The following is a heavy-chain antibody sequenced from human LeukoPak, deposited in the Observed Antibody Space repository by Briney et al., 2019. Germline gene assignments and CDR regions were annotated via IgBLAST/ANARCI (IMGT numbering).Heavy chain of an antibody. J-gene: IGHJ4*02. D-gene: IGHD2-2*01. CDR1: GYTLTELS. CDR2: FDPEDGET. V-gene: IGHV1-24*01. Sequence: VASVKVFCKVSGYTLTELSMHWVRQAPGKGLEWMGGFDPEDGETIYAQKFQGRVTMTEDTSTDTAYMELSSLRSEDTAVYYCAPHYCSSTSCYDYWGQGTLVTVSS. CDR3: APHYCSSTSCYDY.